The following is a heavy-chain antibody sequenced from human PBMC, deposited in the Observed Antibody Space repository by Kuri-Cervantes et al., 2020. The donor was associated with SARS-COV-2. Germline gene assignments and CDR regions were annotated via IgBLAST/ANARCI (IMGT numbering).Heavy chain of an antibody. Sequence: GESLKISCVASGFTFRSHGVTWVRQAPGRGLEWVSSISSGSDYIYCADSVKGRFSVSRDNAENSLSLQMNSLTAGDTAVYYCARDRGYCDGGGCYSTGFSFDYWGQGALVTVSS. CDR2: ISSGSDYI. CDR1: GFTFRSHG. D-gene: IGHD2-15*01. J-gene: IGHJ4*02. V-gene: IGHV3-21*01. CDR3: ARDRGYCDGGGCYSTGFSFDY.